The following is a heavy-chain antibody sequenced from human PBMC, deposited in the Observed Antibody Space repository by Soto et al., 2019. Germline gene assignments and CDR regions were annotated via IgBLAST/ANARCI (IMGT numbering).Heavy chain of an antibody. J-gene: IGHJ1*01. Sequence: RGSLRLYCPASWFTLKSNYLNWVRQAPGKGLEGVSVIYTGGTTSYAASVKGRFTISRDNSKNTVYLQMDSLRAEDTVVYYCARDLGRDSNQHWGQGTLVTVSS. CDR1: WFTLKSNY. CDR2: IYTGGTT. V-gene: IGHV3-53*01. CDR3: ARDLGRDSNQH. D-gene: IGHD4-4*01.